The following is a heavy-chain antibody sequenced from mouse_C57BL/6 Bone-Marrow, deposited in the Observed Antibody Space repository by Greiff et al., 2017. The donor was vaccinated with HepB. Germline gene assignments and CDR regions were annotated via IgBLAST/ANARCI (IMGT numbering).Heavy chain of an antibody. Sequence: VKLVESGAELVMPGASVKLSCKASGYTFTSYGISWVKQRTGQGLEWIGEIYPRSGNTYYNEKFKGKATLTADKSSSTAYMELRSLTSEDSAVYFCARPTGYAMDYWGQGTSVTVSS. CDR1: GYTFTSYG. CDR3: ARPTGYAMDY. CDR2: IYPRSGNT. J-gene: IGHJ4*01. D-gene: IGHD4-1*02. V-gene: IGHV1-81*01.